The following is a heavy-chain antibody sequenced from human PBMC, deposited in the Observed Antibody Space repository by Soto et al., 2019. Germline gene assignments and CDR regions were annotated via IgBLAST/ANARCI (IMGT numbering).Heavy chain of an antibody. J-gene: IGHJ5*02. Sequence: QVQLVESGGGVVQPGRSLRLSCAASGFTFSSYGMHWVRQAPGKGLEWVAVIWYDGSNKYYADSVKGRFTISRDNSKNTLYLQRNSLRAEDTAVYYCARDGGYWSSTSCYGWGSSLNWFDPWGQGTLVTVSS. V-gene: IGHV3-33*01. CDR1: GFTFSSYG. D-gene: IGHD2-2*01. CDR2: IWYDGSNK. CDR3: ARDGGYWSSTSCYGWGSSLNWFDP.